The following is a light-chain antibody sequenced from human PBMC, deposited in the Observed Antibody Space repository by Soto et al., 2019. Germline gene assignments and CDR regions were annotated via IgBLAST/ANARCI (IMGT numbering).Light chain of an antibody. J-gene: IGKJ3*01. V-gene: IGKV4-1*01. CDR2: WAS. Sequence: DIVMNQSPDSLAVSLGERATINCKSSQSVLYSSNNKNYLAWYQQKPGQPPKLLIYWASTRESGVPDRFSGSGSGTDFTLTISSLQAEDVAVYYCQQDYSTPPTFGPGTKVDIK. CDR3: QQDYSTPPT. CDR1: QSVLYSSNNKNY.